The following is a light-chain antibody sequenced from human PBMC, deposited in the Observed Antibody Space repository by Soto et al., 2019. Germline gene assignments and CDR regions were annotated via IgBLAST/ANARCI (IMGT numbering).Light chain of an antibody. J-gene: IGLJ3*02. V-gene: IGLV3-21*04. Sequence: SYELTQAPSVSVAPGQTATITCGGNNIGGKNVHWYQQKPGQAPVLVIYYTTDRPSGVPERFSGSNSGNMATLTISRVEAGDEADYYCQVWDISSDHLVFGGGTKLTVL. CDR2: YTT. CDR3: QVWDISSDHLV. CDR1: NIGGKN.